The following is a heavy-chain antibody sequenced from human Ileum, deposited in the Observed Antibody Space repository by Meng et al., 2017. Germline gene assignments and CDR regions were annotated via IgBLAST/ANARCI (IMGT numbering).Heavy chain of an antibody. CDR3: AREATTLPDY. D-gene: IGHD5-12*01. CDR2: ISSSGSTK. CDR1: GFTFSSYE. J-gene: IGHJ4*02. Sequence: GGSLRLSCVASGFTFSSYEMNWVRQAPGKGLEWLSYISSSGSTKNYADSVKGRFTISRDNAKNSLFLQINSLRVEDTAVYYCAREATTLPDYWGQGTLVTVYS. V-gene: IGHV3-48*03.